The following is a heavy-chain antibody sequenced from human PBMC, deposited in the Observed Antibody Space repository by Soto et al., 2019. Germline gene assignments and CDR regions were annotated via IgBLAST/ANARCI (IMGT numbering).Heavy chain of an antibody. CDR1: GFTFSSYG. J-gene: IGHJ6*03. V-gene: IGHV3-33*01. D-gene: IGHD3-10*01. CDR2: IWYDGSNK. CDR3: ARATNYGSGTWDYYYYYMDV. Sequence: PGGSLRLSCAASGFTFSSYGMHWVRQAPGKGLEWVAVIWYDGSNKYYADSVKGRFTISRDNSKNTLYLQMNSLRAEDTAVYYCARATNYGSGTWDYYYYYMDVWGKGTTVTVSS.